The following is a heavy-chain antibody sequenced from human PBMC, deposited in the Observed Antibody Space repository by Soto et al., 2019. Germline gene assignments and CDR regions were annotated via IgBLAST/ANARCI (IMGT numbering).Heavy chain of an antibody. CDR1: GFTFSSYG. D-gene: IGHD6-19*01. CDR3: ARGSVAGTLWFDP. V-gene: IGHV3-33*01. CDR2: IWYDGSNK. J-gene: IGHJ5*02. Sequence: GSLRLSCAASGFTFSSYGMHWVRQAPGKGLEWVAVIWYDGSNKYYADSVKGRFTISRDNSKNTLYLQMNSLRAEDTAVYYCARGSVAGTLWFDPWGQGTLVTVSS.